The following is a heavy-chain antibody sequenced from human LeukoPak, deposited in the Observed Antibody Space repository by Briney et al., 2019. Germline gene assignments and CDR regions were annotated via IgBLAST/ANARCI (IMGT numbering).Heavy chain of an antibody. CDR3: AKDSQWLAPPFY. CDR2: INSDGSST. D-gene: IGHD6-19*01. J-gene: IGHJ4*02. CDR1: GFTFSSYW. Sequence: GGSLRLPCAASGFTFSSYWMHWVRQAPGKGLVWVSRINSDGSSTSYADSVKGRFTISRDNAKNTLYLQMNSLRAEDTAVYYCAKDSQWLAPPFYWGQGTLVTVSS. V-gene: IGHV3-74*01.